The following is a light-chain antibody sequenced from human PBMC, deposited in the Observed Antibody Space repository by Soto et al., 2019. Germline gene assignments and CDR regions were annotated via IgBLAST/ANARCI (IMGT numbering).Light chain of an antibody. V-gene: IGKV3-20*01. CDR2: GPS. Sequence: EIVVTQSPGTLSLSPGERATLSCRASQSVSSSYLAWYQQKSGQAPSLLIYGPSSRATGIPDRFSGSGSGTDFTLTISRLEPEDFAVYYCQQYGSSPPWTFGQGTKVEIK. CDR3: QQYGSSPPWT. CDR1: QSVSSSY. J-gene: IGKJ1*01.